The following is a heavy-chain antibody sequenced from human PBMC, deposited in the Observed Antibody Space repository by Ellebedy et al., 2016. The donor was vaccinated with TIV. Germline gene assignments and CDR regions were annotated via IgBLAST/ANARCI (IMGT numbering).Heavy chain of an antibody. V-gene: IGHV1-2*02. CDR3: AKDRDGLVTGPPGAP. CDR2: INPNSGAT. Sequence: ASVKVSCXASGYSFTYYWIHWVRQAPGQGLEWMGWINPNSGATDYAQKFQGRVTMTRDTSTSTAYMELSRLTSDDTAVYYCAKDRDGLVTGPPGAPWGQGTLVTVSA. J-gene: IGHJ5*02. D-gene: IGHD3/OR15-3a*01. CDR1: GYSFTYYW.